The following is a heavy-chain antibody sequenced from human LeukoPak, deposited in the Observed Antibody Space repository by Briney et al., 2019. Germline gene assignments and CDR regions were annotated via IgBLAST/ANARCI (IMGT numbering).Heavy chain of an antibody. CDR1: GGSISSGGYY. Sequence: PSETLSLTCTVSGGSISSGGYYWSWIRQHPGKGPEWIGYIYYSGSTYYNPSLKSRVTISVDTSKNQFSLKLSSVTAADTAVYYCARGLGYSGSYDYWGQGTLVTVSS. J-gene: IGHJ4*02. CDR2: IYYSGST. V-gene: IGHV4-31*03. D-gene: IGHD1-26*01. CDR3: ARGLGYSGSYDY.